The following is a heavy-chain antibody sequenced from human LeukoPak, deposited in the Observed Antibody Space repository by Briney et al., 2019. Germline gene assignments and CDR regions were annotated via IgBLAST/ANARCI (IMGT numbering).Heavy chain of an antibody. CDR3: ARGRAAAGTGGFDY. D-gene: IGHD6-13*01. J-gene: IGHJ4*02. V-gene: IGHV4-59*01. CDR1: GGSISSYY. Sequence: PSETLSLTCTVSGGSISSYYWSWLRQPPGKGLEWIGYIYYGGSTNYNPSLKSRVTISVDTSKNQFSLKLSSVTAADTAVYYCARGRAAAGTGGFDYWGQGTLVTVSS. CDR2: IYYGGST.